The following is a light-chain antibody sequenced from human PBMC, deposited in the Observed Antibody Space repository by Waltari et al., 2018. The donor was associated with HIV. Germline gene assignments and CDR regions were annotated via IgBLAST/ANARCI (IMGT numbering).Light chain of an antibody. CDR2: ATN. CDR3: QSYDTDLKGWV. J-gene: IGLJ3*02. Sequence: QSVLTQPPSVSGAPGQRVTISCTGTASNIGAGYDVRWYQQLPTTAPKLLIYATNSRPSGVPERFSGSRSGASASLAITGLQAGDESDYYCQSYDTDLKGWVFGGGTKVTVL. CDR1: ASNIGAGYD. V-gene: IGLV1-40*01.